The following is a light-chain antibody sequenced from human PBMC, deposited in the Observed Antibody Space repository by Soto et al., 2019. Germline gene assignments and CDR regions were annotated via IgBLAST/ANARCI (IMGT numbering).Light chain of an antibody. CDR3: QQYNKT. V-gene: IGKV1-5*03. Sequence: DIQMTQSPSTLSAAVGDRVTIACRASQSISNWLAWYQQKPGKAPKLLIYQASNLETGVPSRFSGSGSGTEFTLTISNLQPDDFATSYCQQYNKTFGQGTKVEFK. CDR2: QAS. CDR1: QSISNW. J-gene: IGKJ1*01.